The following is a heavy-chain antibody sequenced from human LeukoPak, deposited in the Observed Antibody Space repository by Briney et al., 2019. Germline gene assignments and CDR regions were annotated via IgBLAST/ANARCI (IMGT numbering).Heavy chain of an antibody. CDR2: IYYSGST. Sequence: SETLSLTCTVSGGSISSSSYYWGWIRQPPGKGLEWIGSIYYSGSTYYNPSLKSRVTISVDTSKNQFSLKLSSVTAADTAVYYCAITNWGSFDYWGQGTLVTVSS. J-gene: IGHJ4*02. D-gene: IGHD7-27*01. CDR3: AITNWGSFDY. CDR1: GGSISSSSYY. V-gene: IGHV4-39*01.